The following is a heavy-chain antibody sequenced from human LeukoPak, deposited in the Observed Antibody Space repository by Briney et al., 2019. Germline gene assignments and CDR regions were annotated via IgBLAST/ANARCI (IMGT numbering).Heavy chain of an antibody. V-gene: IGHV4-61*02. J-gene: IGHJ3*02. CDR2: IYTSGST. Sequence: PSETLSLTCTVSGGSISSSSYYWSWIRQPAGKGLEWIGRIYTSGSTNYNPSLKSRVTMSVDTSKNQFSLKLSSVTAADTAVYYCARDHYWLQNCINGVCRDTFDIWGPGTMVTVSS. CDR1: GGSISSSSYY. CDR3: ARDHYWLQNCINGVCRDTFDI. D-gene: IGHD2-8*01.